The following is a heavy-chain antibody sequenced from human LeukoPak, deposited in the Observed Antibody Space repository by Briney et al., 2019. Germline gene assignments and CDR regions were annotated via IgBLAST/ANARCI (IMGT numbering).Heavy chain of an antibody. CDR3: ARIYSSGTRYYFDC. Sequence: GGSLSLSCAASGFTFSSYEMNWVRQAPGKGLEWVSYISSSGSALYYADSVKGRFTISRDNAKNSLYLQMNSLRAEDTALYYCARIYSSGTRYYFDCGHETILVTVSS. CDR2: ISSSGSAL. D-gene: IGHD6-19*01. V-gene: IGHV3-48*03. CDR1: GFTFSSYE. J-gene: IGHJ4*01.